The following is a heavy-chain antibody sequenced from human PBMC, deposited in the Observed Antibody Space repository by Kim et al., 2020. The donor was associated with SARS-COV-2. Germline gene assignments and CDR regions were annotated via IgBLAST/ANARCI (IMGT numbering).Heavy chain of an antibody. CDR1: GFTFSSYG. CDR2: ISYDGSEE. Sequence: GGSLRLSCAASGFTFSSYGMHWVCQAPGEGLEWVALISYDGSEEYYADSVKGRFTTSRDSSKNTLYLQMNSLGAEDTAVYYCARDRSSSWTFDYWGQGTLVTVSS. V-gene: IGHV3-30*03. D-gene: IGHD6-13*01. J-gene: IGHJ4*02. CDR3: ARDRSSSWTFDY.